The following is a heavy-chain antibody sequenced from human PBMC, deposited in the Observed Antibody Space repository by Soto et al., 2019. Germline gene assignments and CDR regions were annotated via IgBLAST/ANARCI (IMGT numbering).Heavy chain of an antibody. J-gene: IGHJ6*02. D-gene: IGHD1-26*01. CDR3: ARDRGPSVGASRTYYYYYGMDV. CDR1: GFTFSSYA. CDR2: ISYDGSNK. V-gene: IGHV3-30-3*01. Sequence: QVQLVESGGGVVQPGRSLRLSCAASGFTFSSYAMHWVRQAPGKGLEWVAVISYDGSNKYYADSVKGRFTISRDNSKNTLYLQMNSLRAEDTAVYYCARDRGPSVGASRTYYYYYGMDVWGQGTTVTVSS.